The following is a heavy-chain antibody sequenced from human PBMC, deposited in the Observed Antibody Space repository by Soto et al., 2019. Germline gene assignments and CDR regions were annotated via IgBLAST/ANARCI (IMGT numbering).Heavy chain of an antibody. D-gene: IGHD3-22*01. CDR2: IYYSGST. CDR1: GGSISSYY. CDR3: ARDSYDRSGSEGLDY. Sequence: PSETLSLTCTVSGGSISSYYWSWIRQPPGRGLEWIGYIYYSGSTNYNPSLKSRVTISVDTSKNQFSLKLSSVTAADTAVYYCARDSYDRSGSEGLDYWGQGTLVTVS. J-gene: IGHJ4*02. V-gene: IGHV4-59*01.